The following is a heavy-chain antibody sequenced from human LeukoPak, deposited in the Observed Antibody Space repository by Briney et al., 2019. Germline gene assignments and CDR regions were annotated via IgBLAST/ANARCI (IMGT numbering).Heavy chain of an antibody. Sequence: SETLSLTCTVSGGSISSYYWSWIRQPPGKGLEWIGYIYYSGSTNYNPSLKSRVTISVDTSKNQFSLKLSSVTAADTAVYYCARESLYYYGSGSYFNWFDPWGQGTLVTVSS. CDR2: IYYSGST. CDR3: ARESLYYYGSGSYFNWFDP. CDR1: GGSISSYY. D-gene: IGHD3-10*01. V-gene: IGHV4-59*01. J-gene: IGHJ5*02.